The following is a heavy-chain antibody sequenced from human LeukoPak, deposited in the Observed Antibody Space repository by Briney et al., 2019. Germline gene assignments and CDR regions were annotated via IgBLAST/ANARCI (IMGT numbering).Heavy chain of an antibody. CDR3: ARGQINCNYGSCFLDY. V-gene: IGHV1-2*02. D-gene: IGHD2-15*01. J-gene: IGHJ4*02. Sequence: ASVKVSCKASGYTFTGYYMHWVRQAPGQGLEWMGWINPNSGGTNYAQKFQGRVTMTRDTSISTAYMELSRLRSDDTAVYYCARGQINCNYGSCFLDYWGQGTLVTVSS. CDR1: GYTFTGYY. CDR2: INPNSGGT.